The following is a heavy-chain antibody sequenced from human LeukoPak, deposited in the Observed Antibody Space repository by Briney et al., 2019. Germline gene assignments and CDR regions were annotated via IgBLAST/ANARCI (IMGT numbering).Heavy chain of an antibody. CDR1: GGSISGYY. D-gene: IGHD5-18*01. V-gene: IGHV4-59*08. CDR2: IFYSGNT. Sequence: PSETLTLTCTVSGGSISGYYWNWIRQPPGKGLEWIGYIFYSGNTNYNPSLKSRLTISVDTSKNHFSLKLSSVTAADTAVYYCARGYSFVNFVYAFDIWGQGTTVTVSS. J-gene: IGHJ3*02. CDR3: ARGYSFVNFVYAFDI.